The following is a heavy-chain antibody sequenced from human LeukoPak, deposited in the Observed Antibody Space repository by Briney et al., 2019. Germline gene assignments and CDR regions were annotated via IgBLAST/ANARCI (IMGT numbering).Heavy chain of an antibody. CDR2: IYYSGST. CDR3: ARIGASHYYYGMDV. CDR1: GGSISSGGYY. D-gene: IGHD1-26*01. Sequence: TLSLTCTVSGGSISSGGYYWSWIRQHPGKGLEWIGYIYYSGSTYYNPSLKSRVTISVDTSKNQFSLKLSSVTAADTAVYYCARIGASHYYYGMDVWGQGTTVTVSS. V-gene: IGHV4-31*03. J-gene: IGHJ6*02.